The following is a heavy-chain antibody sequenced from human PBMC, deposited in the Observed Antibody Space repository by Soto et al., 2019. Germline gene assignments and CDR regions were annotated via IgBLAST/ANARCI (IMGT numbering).Heavy chain of an antibody. CDR1: GFTFSSYG. CDR3: ARGFMTTPYYYYYYGMDV. V-gene: IGHV3-33*01. CDR2: IWYDGSNK. J-gene: IGHJ6*02. D-gene: IGHD3-16*01. Sequence: GGSLRLSCAASGFTFSSYGMHWVRQAPGKGLEWVAVIWYDGSNKYYADSVKGRFTISRDNSKNTLYLQMNSLRAEDTAVYYCARGFMTTPYYYYYYGMDVWGQGTTVTVSS.